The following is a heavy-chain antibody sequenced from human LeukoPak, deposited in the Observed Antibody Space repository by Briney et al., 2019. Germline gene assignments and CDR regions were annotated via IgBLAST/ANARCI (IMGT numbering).Heavy chain of an antibody. CDR2: ISHDGSNK. D-gene: IGHD5-24*01. Sequence: PGGSLRLSCAASGFTFRRYGMHWVRQAPGKGLEWVVVISHDGSNKYYADSVKGRFTISRDNSKNTLFLQMNSLRAEDTAVYYCAKSGDGYNYDGMDVWGQGTTVTVSS. CDR3: AKSGDGYNYDGMDV. V-gene: IGHV3-30*18. CDR1: GFTFRRYG. J-gene: IGHJ6*02.